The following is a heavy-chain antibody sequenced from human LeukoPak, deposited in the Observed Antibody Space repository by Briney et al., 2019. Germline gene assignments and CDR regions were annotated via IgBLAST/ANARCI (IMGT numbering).Heavy chain of an antibody. J-gene: IGHJ6*02. CDR1: GFTFSSYW. D-gene: IGHD2-21*01. V-gene: IGHV3-7*01. CDR3: ARYCGGDCYGMDV. CDR2: INQDGSEK. Sequence: GGSLRLSCADSGFTFSSYWMSWVRKAPGKGLEWVANINQDGSEKHYVDSVKGRFTISRDNAKNSLYLQMNSLRAEDTAVYYCARYCGGDCYGMDVWGQGTTVTVSS.